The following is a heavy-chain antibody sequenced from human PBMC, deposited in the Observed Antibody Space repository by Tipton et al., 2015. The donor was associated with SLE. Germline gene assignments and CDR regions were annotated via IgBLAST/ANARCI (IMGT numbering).Heavy chain of an antibody. CDR1: GGSISTGAYY. J-gene: IGHJ4*02. CDR3: ARDARYSSRRDFDS. D-gene: IGHD6-13*01. CDR2: MHHGGGT. Sequence: TLSLTCTVSGGSISTGAYYWGWIRQPPGKGMEWIGSMHHGGGTFCSPSLKSRVTISVDTSMNQFSLKLSSVTAADTAVYYCARDARYSSRRDFDSWGQGTLVTVSS. V-gene: IGHV4-39*07.